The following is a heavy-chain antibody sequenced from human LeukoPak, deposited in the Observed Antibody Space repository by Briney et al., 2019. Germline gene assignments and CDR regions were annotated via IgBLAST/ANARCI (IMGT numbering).Heavy chain of an antibody. CDR1: GYSFTSCG. D-gene: IGHD3-3*01. V-gene: IGHV1-18*01. J-gene: IGHJ3*02. CDR3: ARDSFGAGYAFDI. CDR2: ISAYNGNT. Sequence: ASVKVSCKASGYSFTSCGIRWVRQAPGQGLAWVGWISAYNGNTNYAQKLQGRVTMTTDTSTSTAYMELRSLRSDDTAEYYCARDSFGAGYAFDIWGQGTMVTVSS.